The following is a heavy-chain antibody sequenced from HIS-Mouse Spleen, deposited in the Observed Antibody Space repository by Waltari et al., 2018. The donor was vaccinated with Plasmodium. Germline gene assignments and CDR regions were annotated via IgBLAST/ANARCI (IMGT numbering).Heavy chain of an antibody. J-gene: IGHJ4*02. V-gene: IGHV3-30*18. CDR2: ISYDGSNK. D-gene: IGHD3-3*01. CDR1: GFTFSSYG. CDR3: AKEVLGYYDFWSRPDY. Sequence: QVQLLESGGGVVQPGRSLRLSCAASGFTFSSYGMHWVRQAPGKGLKWVAVISYDGSNKYYADSVKGRFTISRDNSKNTLYLQMNSLRAEDTAVYYCAKEVLGYYDFWSRPDYWGQGTLVTVSS.